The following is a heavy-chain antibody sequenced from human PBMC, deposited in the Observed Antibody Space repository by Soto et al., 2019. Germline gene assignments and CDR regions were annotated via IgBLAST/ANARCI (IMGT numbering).Heavy chain of an antibody. CDR1: GGTFSSYA. CDR2: IIPIFGTA. V-gene: IGHV1-69*12. CDR3: AMRERGPGYCISTSCYALDY. D-gene: IGHD2-2*01. Sequence: QVQLVQSGAEVKKPGSSVKVSCKASGGTFSSYAISWVRQAPGQGLEWMGGIIPIFGTANYAQKFQGRVTITADESTSTAYMELSSLRSEDTAVHYCAMRERGPGYCISTSCYALDYWGQGTLVTVSS. J-gene: IGHJ4*02.